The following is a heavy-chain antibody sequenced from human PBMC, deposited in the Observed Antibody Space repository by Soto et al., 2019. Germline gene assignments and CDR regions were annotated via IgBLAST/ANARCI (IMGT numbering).Heavy chain of an antibody. V-gene: IGHV3-30*18. Sequence: GGSLRLSCAASGFTFSSYGMHWVRQAPGKGLEWVAVISYDGSNKYYADSVKGRFTISRDNSKNTLYLQMNSLRAEDTAVYYCAKEEEWQQLVRGAFDIWGQGTMVT. J-gene: IGHJ3*02. CDR2: ISYDGSNK. D-gene: IGHD6-13*01. CDR1: GFTFSSYG. CDR3: AKEEEWQQLVRGAFDI.